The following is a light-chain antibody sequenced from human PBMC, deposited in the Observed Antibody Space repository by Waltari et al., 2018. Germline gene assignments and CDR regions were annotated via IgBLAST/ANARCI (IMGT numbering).Light chain of an antibody. J-gene: IGKJ1*01. CDR1: QGISSY. CDR3: QQLNSYPRT. Sequence: DIQLTQSPSFLSASVGDRVTITCRASQGISSYLAWYQQKPEKAPKLLIYAASTLQSGVPSRFSGSGAGTECTLTIGSLQPEDFATYYCQQLNSYPRTFGQGTKVEIK. V-gene: IGKV1-9*01. CDR2: AAS.